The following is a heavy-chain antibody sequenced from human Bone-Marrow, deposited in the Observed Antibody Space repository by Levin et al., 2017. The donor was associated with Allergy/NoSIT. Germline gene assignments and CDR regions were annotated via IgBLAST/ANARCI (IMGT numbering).Heavy chain of an antibody. CDR2: IYSAGST. J-gene: IGHJ4*02. D-gene: IGHD4/OR15-4a*01. Sequence: LSLTCAASGFTVSNTYMRWVRQPPGKGLEWVSLIYSAGSTYYADSVKGRFTISRDKSKNTLYLQMNSLRAEDTAVYYCARGGDYGNYWGQGTLVTVSS. CDR1: GFTVSNTY. V-gene: IGHV3-66*01. CDR3: ARGGDYGNY.